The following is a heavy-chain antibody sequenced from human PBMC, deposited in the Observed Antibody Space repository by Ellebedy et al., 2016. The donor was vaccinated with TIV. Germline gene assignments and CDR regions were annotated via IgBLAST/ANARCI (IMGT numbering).Heavy chain of an antibody. CDR1: GFSLSTSGVG. D-gene: IGHD6-13*01. J-gene: IGHJ4*02. Sequence: SGPTLVKPTQTLTLTCTFSGFSLSTSGVGVGWIRQPPGRALEWLAPIYWDEDKRYSPSLKSRLTITKDTSKNQVVLTMTNMDPVDTAIYYCAHHYSSSWYPVYWGQGTLVTVSS. V-gene: IGHV2-5*02. CDR2: IYWDEDK. CDR3: AHHYSSSWYPVY.